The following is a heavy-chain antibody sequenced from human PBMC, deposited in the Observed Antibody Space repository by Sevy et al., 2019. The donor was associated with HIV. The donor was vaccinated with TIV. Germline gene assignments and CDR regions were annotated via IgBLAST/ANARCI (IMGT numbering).Heavy chain of an antibody. CDR3: TTDSARFLEWLLPGAPNGYFDY. CDR2: IKSKTDGGTT. D-gene: IGHD3-3*01. CDR1: GFTFSNAW. V-gene: IGHV3-15*01. Sequence: GGSLRLSCAASGFTFSNAWMSWVRQAPGKGLEWVGRIKSKTDGGTTDYAAPVKGRFTISRDDSKNTLYLQMNSLKTEDTAVYYCTTDSARFLEWLLPGAPNGYFDYWGQGTLVTVSS. J-gene: IGHJ4*02.